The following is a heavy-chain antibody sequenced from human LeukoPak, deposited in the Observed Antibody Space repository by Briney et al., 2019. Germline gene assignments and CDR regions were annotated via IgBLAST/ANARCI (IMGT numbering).Heavy chain of an antibody. CDR3: AKDLCSGGSCSARNYYFDY. J-gene: IGHJ4*02. V-gene: IGHV3-23*01. Sequence: GGSLRLSCAASGFTFSSYAMSWVRQAPGKGLEWVSAITGSGTSTYYADSVKGRFTISRDNSKNTLYLQMNSLRAEDTAVYYCAKDLCSGGSCSARNYYFDYWGQGTLVTVSP. CDR1: GFTFSSYA. CDR2: ITGSGTST. D-gene: IGHD2-15*01.